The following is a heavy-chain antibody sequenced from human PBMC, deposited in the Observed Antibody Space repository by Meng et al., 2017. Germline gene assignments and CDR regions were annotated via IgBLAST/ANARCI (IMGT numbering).Heavy chain of an antibody. D-gene: IGHD3-10*01. CDR3: ARGRRVIPPYYFDN. V-gene: IGHV4-59*01. J-gene: IGHJ4*02. Sequence: SETLSLTCTVSGGSISSYYWNWIRQPPGKGLEWIGFIYHNGDTNYNPSLKSRVTISVDTSKNQFSLKLVSVTAADTAVYYYARGRRVIPPYYFDNWGQGTLVTVSS. CDR2: IYHNGDT. CDR1: GGSISSYY.